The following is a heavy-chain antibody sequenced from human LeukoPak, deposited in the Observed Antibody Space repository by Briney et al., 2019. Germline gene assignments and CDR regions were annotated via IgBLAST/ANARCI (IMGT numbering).Heavy chain of an antibody. CDR2: ISYDGSNK. D-gene: IGHD3-9*01. Sequence: GGSLRLSCAASGFTFSSYAMPWVRQAPGKGLEWVAVISYDGSNKYYADSVKGRFTISRDNSKNTLYLQMNSLRAEDTAVYYCARDGWRHYDILTGYLGLFDYWGQGTLVTVSS. CDR1: GFTFSSYA. J-gene: IGHJ4*02. V-gene: IGHV3-30-3*01. CDR3: ARDGWRHYDILTGYLGLFDY.